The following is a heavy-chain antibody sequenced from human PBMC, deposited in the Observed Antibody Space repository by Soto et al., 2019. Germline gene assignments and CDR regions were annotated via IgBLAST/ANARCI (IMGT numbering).Heavy chain of an antibody. Sequence: QVQLVESGGGVVQPGRSLRLSCAASGFTFSSYDMHWIRQAPGKGLEWVAFISYDGSNKYYADSVKGRFTISRDNSKNTLYLQMNSLRAEDTAVYYCARAGWEHEGMDVWGQGTTVPVSS. CDR2: ISYDGSNK. V-gene: IGHV3-30-3*01. D-gene: IGHD1-1*01. CDR3: ARAGWEHEGMDV. J-gene: IGHJ6*02. CDR1: GFTFSSYD.